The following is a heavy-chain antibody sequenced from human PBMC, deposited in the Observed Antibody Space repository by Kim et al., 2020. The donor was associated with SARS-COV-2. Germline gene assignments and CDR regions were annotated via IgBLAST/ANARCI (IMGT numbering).Heavy chain of an antibody. D-gene: IGHD2-2*02. J-gene: IGHJ6*03. Sequence: RFTISRDNSKNTLYLQMNSLRAEDTAVYYCARGHCSSTSCYTYYYYYMDVWGKGTTVTVSS. CDR3: ARGHCSSTSCYTYYYYYMDV. V-gene: IGHV3-23*01.